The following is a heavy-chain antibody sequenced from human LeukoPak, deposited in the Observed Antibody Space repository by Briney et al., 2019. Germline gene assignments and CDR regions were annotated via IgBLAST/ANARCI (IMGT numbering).Heavy chain of an antibody. D-gene: IGHD3-9*01. CDR2: IYTSGST. J-gene: IGHJ5*02. CDR3: ARASGPSYYDILTGSHFWFAP. Sequence: SETLSLTCTVSGGSISSYYWSWIRQPAGKGLEWIGRIYTSGSTNYNPSLKSRVTMSVDTSKNQFSLKLSSVTAADTAVYYCARASGPSYYDILTGSHFWFAPWGQGTLVTVS. CDR1: GGSISSYY. V-gene: IGHV4-4*07.